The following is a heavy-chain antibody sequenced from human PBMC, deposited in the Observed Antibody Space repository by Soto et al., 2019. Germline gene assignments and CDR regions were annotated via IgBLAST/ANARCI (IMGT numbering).Heavy chain of an antibody. Sequence: EVQLVESGGGLVKPGGSLRLSCVASGFTFSGYSINWVRQAPGKGLEWVSYISGPSIYIYYADSVKGRFTISRDNAKSAVYLQMNSMRAEDTAVYYWARGFRNGFNVWGQGTTVSVSS. V-gene: IGHV3-21*01. CDR3: ARGFRNGFNV. J-gene: IGHJ6*02. CDR1: GFTFSGYS. D-gene: IGHD2-8*01. CDR2: ISGPSIYI.